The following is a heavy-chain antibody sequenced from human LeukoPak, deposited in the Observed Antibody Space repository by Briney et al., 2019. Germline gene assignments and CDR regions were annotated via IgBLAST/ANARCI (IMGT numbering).Heavy chain of an antibody. D-gene: IGHD3-10*01. CDR3: ARDRFGEDYMDV. V-gene: IGHV4-59*01. Sequence: SETLSFTCTVSGGSISSYYWSWIRQPPGKGLEWIGYIYYSGSTNYNPSLKSRVTISVDTSKSQFSLKLSSVTAADTAVYYCARDRFGEDYMDVWGKGTTVTVSS. CDR2: IYYSGST. CDR1: GGSISSYY. J-gene: IGHJ6*03.